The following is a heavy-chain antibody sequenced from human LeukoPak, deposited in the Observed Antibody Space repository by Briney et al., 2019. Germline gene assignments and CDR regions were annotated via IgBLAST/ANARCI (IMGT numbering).Heavy chain of an antibody. D-gene: IGHD3-10*01. J-gene: IGHJ6*03. CDR1: GFTVSSNY. Sequence: GGSLRLSCAASGFTVSSNYMIWVRQAPGKGLEWVSVIYSGGRTYYVDSVKGRFTISRDISKTTLYLQMNSLRAEDTAVYYCARVLSGRGSLYSYYYYVDVWGKGTTVTISS. V-gene: IGHV3-53*01. CDR3: ARVLSGRGSLYSYYYYVDV. CDR2: IYSGGRT.